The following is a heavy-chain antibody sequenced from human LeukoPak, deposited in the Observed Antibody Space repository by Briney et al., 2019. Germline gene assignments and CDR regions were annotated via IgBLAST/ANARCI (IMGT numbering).Heavy chain of an antibody. CDR2: IYYSGST. Sequence: SETLSLTCTVSGGSISSSRDYWAWLRQPPGKGLEWIANIYYSGSTYYSPSLKSRVTISVDTSKNQFSLKLISVTAADTAVYYCARDRGRGLVPATFDYWGQGTLVTVSS. D-gene: IGHD2-2*01. CDR1: GGSISSSRDY. V-gene: IGHV4-39*07. CDR3: ARDRGRGLVPATFDY. J-gene: IGHJ4*02.